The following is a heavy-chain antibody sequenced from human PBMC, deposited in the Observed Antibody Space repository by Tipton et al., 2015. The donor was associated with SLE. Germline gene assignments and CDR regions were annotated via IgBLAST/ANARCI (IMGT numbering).Heavy chain of an antibody. CDR1: GYSFTSYW. Sequence: QSGAEVKKPGESLKISCKGSGYSFTSYWIAWVRQMPGKGLEWMGIIFPGDSDTRYSPSFQGQVTISADKSISTAYLQWSSLKAPDTAMYYCARSGSSHIYLYYGMDVWGQGTTVTVSS. J-gene: IGHJ6*02. CDR2: IFPGDSDT. CDR3: ARSGSSHIYLYYGMDV. D-gene: IGHD1-26*01. V-gene: IGHV5-51*03.